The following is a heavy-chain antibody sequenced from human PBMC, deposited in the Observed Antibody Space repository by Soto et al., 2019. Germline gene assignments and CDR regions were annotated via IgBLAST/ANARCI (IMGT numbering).Heavy chain of an antibody. CDR2: IIPIFDTA. V-gene: IGHV1-69*13. Sequence: ASVKVSCKASGDTFSSYAISWVRQAPGQGPEWMGGIIPIFDTANYAQKFQGRVTITADESTSTAYMELSSLRSEDTAVYYCARDYDILTGYLPQPYFDSWGQG. J-gene: IGHJ4*02. CDR1: GDTFSSYA. D-gene: IGHD3-9*01. CDR3: ARDYDILTGYLPQPYFDS.